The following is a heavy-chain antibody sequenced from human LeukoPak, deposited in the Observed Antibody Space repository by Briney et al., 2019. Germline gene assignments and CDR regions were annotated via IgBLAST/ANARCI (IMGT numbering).Heavy chain of an antibody. CDR3: ARDWGKVPDY. CDR2: IYYSGST. D-gene: IGHD7-27*01. Sequence: SETLSLTCTVSGGSISSSSYFWGWIRQPPGKGLEWIGYIYYSGSTYYNPSLKSRVTISVDTSKNQFSLKLSSVTAADTAVYYCARDWGKVPDYWGQGTLVTVSS. J-gene: IGHJ4*02. V-gene: IGHV4-39*07. CDR1: GGSISSSSYF.